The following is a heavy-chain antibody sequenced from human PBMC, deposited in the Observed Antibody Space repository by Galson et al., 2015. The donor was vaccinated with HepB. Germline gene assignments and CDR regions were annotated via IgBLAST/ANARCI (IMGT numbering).Heavy chain of an antibody. J-gene: IGHJ4*02. CDR3: ARGRATVVKGPLDY. V-gene: IGHV3-33*01. D-gene: IGHD4-23*01. CDR1: GFTFSSYG. Sequence: SLRLSCAASGFTFSSYGMHWVRQAPGKGLEWVAVIWYDGSNKYYADSVKGRFTISRDNSKNTLYLQMNSLRAEDTAVYYCARGRATVVKGPLDYWGQGTLVTVSS. CDR2: IWYDGSNK.